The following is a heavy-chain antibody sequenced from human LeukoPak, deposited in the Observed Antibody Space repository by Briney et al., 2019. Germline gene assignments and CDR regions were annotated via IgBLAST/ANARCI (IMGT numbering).Heavy chain of an antibody. CDR3: AKDGRYYDNSGYYFGDYFDY. Sequence: GGSLRLSCAASGFTFSSYAMNWVRQAPGKGLEWVSAISGSGGSTYYADSVKGRFTISRDNSKNTLYLQLNRLRAEDTAVYYCAKDGRYYDNSGYYFGDYFDYWGQGTLVTVSS. CDR2: ISGSGGST. CDR1: GFTFSSYA. D-gene: IGHD3-22*01. V-gene: IGHV3-23*01. J-gene: IGHJ4*02.